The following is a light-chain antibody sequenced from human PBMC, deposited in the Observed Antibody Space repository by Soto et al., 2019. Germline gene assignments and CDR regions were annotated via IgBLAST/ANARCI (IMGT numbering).Light chain of an antibody. CDR1: QSLVYSDGNTY. J-gene: IGKJ1*01. V-gene: IGKV2-24*01. CDR2: QAS. Sequence: DTVLTQTPLSSPVTLGQPASISCRSSQSLVYSDGNTYLSWLQQRPGQPPRLLIYQASNRLPGVPDRFSGSGAGTDFTLKISSVEAVDVAVYYCVQFSHFPRTFGQGTNVEIK. CDR3: VQFSHFPRT.